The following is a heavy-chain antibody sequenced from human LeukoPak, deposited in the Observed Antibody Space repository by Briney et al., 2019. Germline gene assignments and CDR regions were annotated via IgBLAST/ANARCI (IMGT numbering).Heavy chain of an antibody. CDR2: ISGSGGST. D-gene: IGHD3-22*01. CDR3: AKAAYYYDSIEGGFDY. CDR1: GLTFSSYA. Sequence: GGSLRLSCAASGLTFSSYAMSWVRQAPGKGLEWVSAISGSGGSTYYVDSVKGRFTISRDNSKNTLYLQMNSLRAEDTAVYYCAKAAYYYDSIEGGFDYWGQGTLVTVSS. J-gene: IGHJ4*02. V-gene: IGHV3-23*01.